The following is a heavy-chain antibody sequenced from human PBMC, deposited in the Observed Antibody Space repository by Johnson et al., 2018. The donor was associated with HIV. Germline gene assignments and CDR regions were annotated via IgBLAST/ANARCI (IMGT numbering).Heavy chain of an antibody. Sequence: VQLVESGGGVVQPGRSLRLSCAASGFTFRTYAMHWVRQAPGKGLEWVAKIKQDGSEKYYVDSVKGRFTISRDNAKNSLYLQMNSLRAEDTAVYYCARDYVTAFDIWGQGTMVTVSS. CDR2: IKQDGSEK. D-gene: IGHD3-16*01. V-gene: IGHV3-7*01. J-gene: IGHJ3*02. CDR1: GFTFRTYA. CDR3: ARDYVTAFDI.